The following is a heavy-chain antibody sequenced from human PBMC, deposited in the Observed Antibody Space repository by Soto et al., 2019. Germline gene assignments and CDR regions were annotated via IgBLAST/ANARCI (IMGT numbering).Heavy chain of an antibody. D-gene: IGHD1-26*01. V-gene: IGHV1-2*02. Sequence: QVQLVQSGAEVKKSGASVKVSCKPSGYSFSDYFIQCVRQAPGQGLEWVAWINPKTAATNYAKKFQGRVSVTWDTSSTTAYMEMTNLRPDDTDVYYCARIKWGLNYYNGMDVWGQGTKVIVSS. CDR3: ARIKWGLNYYNGMDV. J-gene: IGHJ6*02. CDR1: GYSFSDYF. CDR2: INPKTAAT.